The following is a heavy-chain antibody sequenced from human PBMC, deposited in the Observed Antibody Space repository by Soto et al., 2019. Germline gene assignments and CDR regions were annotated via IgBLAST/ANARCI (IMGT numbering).Heavy chain of an antibody. D-gene: IGHD2-21*02. CDR2: IHYSGSV. Sequence: QVQLQESGPGLVRPSQTLALTCTVSGGSITYDHYYWTWIRQPPGKGLEWFGYIHYSGSVFYNPSLQSRLSMSVDTSKNLFSLKLSSVTAADTAVYFCAREDDGGDRDYYGLDVWGQGTTVTVS. J-gene: IGHJ6*02. V-gene: IGHV4-30-4*01. CDR3: AREDDGGDRDYYGLDV. CDR1: GGSITYDHYY.